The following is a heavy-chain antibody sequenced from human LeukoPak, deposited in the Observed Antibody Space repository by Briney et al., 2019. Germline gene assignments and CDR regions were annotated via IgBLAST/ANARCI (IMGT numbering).Heavy chain of an antibody. D-gene: IGHD1-1*01. CDR2: IYWDDDK. J-gene: IGHJ4*02. Sequence: SGPTLVKPTQTLTLTCTFSGFSLRTKGVGVGWIRQPPGKTLEWLSLIYWDDDKRYHPSLKTRLTITRDTSNNQVVLTMTDTDPVDTATYYCVHRSMTATQAPLPFDFWGPGTFITVSS. CDR3: VHRSMTATQAPLPFDF. V-gene: IGHV2-5*02. CDR1: GFSLRTKGVG.